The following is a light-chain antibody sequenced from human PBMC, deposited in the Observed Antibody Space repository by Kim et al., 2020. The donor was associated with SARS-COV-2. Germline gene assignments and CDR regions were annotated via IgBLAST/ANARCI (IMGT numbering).Light chain of an antibody. Sequence: QTVVTQEPSLTVSPGGTVTLTCASSTGAVTSGYSPNWFQQKPGQAPRALIYSTNNRHSWTPSRFSGSLLGGKAALTLSDVQPEDEAEYYCLLHYEDPLHGIFGGGTQLTVL. V-gene: IGLV7-43*01. J-gene: IGLJ2*01. CDR3: LLHYEDPLHGI. CDR2: STN. CDR1: TGAVTSGYS.